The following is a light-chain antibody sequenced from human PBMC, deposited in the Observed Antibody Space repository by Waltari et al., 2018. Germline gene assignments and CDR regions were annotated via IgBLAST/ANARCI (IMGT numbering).Light chain of an antibody. V-gene: IGKV1-5*03. CDR2: KTS. J-gene: IGKJ2*01. CDR1: QTVNSW. CDR3: QQYNSYPYT. Sequence: DIQMTQSPSTLSASMGDRVTITCRASQTVNSWLAWYQQKPGQAPKLLIYKTSALESGVPSRFRGSGSGTEFTLTISSLQPDDFAIYYCQQYNSYPYTFGQGTNLEI.